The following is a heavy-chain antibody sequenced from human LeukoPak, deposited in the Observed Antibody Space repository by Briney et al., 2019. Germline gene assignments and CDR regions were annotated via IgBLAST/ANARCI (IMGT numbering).Heavy chain of an antibody. D-gene: IGHD3-16*01. CDR1: GFTFSSYS. Sequence: GGSLRLSCAASGFTFSSYSMNWVRQAPGKGLEWVSYISSSSSYIYYAASVKGRLTISRDNAKNSLYLQMNSLRAEDTAVYYCARRLGKTYYFDYWGQGTLVTVSS. CDR3: ARRLGKTYYFDY. CDR2: ISSSSSYI. J-gene: IGHJ4*02. V-gene: IGHV3-21*01.